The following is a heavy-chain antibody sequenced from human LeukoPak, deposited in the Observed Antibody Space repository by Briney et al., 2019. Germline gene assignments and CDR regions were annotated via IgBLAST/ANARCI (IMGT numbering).Heavy chain of an antibody. D-gene: IGHD6-19*01. CDR2: IYYSGST. CDR3: ARVGSGWYWYFDL. J-gene: IGHJ2*01. V-gene: IGHV4-39*07. CDR1: GGSISSSSYY. Sequence: SETLSLTCTVSGGSISSSSYYWGWIRQPSGKGLEWIGSIYYSGSTNYNPSLKSRVTISVDTSKNQFSLKLSSVTAADTAVYYCARVGSGWYWYFDLWGRGTLVTVSS.